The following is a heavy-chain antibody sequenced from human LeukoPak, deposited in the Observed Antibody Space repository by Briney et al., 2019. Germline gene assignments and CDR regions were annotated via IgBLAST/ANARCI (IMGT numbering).Heavy chain of an antibody. J-gene: IGHJ4*02. D-gene: IGHD6-19*01. CDR3: ASMYSSGWYYFDY. V-gene: IGHV4-59*01. Sequence: SETLSLTCTVSGGSISSYYWSWIRQPPGKGLEWIGYIYYSGSTNYNPSPESRVTISIDTSKNQFSLKLSSVTAADTAVYYCASMYSSGWYYFDYWGQGTLVTVSS. CDR2: IYYSGST. CDR1: GGSISSYY.